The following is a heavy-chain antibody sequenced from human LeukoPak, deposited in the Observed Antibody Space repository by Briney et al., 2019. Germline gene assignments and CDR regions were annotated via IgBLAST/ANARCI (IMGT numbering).Heavy chain of an antibody. V-gene: IGHV3-11*01. CDR1: GFTFSDYY. CDR2: ISSSGSTI. D-gene: IGHD6-13*01. J-gene: IGHJ4*02. Sequence: GGSLRLSCAASGFTFSDYYMSWIRQAPGKGLEWVSYISSSGSTIYYADSVKGRFTISRDNAKNSLYLQMNSLRAEDTAVYYCARDRSSSWYKYYFDYWGQGTLVTVSS. CDR3: ARDRSSSWYKYYFDY.